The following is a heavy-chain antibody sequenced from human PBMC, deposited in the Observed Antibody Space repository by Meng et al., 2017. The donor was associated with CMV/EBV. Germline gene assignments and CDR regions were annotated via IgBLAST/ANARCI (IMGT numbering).Heavy chain of an antibody. CDR3: ARHGGIYSGYDNNWFDP. CDR1: GYTFTYRY. V-gene: IGHV1-45*02. CDR2: ITPFNGNT. Sequence: SVKVSCKASGYTFTYRYLHWVRQAPGQALEWMGWITPFNGNTNYAQKFQDRVTITRDRSMSTAYMELSSLRSEDTAMYYCARHGGIYSGYDNNWFDPWGQGTLVTVSS. D-gene: IGHD5-12*01. J-gene: IGHJ5*02.